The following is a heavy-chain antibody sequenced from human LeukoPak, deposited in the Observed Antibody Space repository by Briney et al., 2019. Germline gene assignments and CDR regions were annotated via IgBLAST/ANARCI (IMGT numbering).Heavy chain of an antibody. V-gene: IGHV3-15*01. CDR3: TARGPDSDSSVAY. CDR2: IKDMAHGATI. Sequence: PGGSLRLSCVVSGFTFINYGMSWVRQAPGKGLEWVGRIKDMAHGATIDYAAAVKGRFTLSRDDSKNTLYLQMNSLKTEDTAVYYCTARGPDSDSSVAYWSQGTLVTVSS. CDR1: GFTFINYG. J-gene: IGHJ4*02. D-gene: IGHD1-26*01.